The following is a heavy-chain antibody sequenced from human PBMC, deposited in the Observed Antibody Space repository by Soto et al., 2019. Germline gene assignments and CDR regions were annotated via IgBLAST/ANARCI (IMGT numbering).Heavy chain of an antibody. CDR2: IYASGSI. J-gene: IGHJ4*02. CDR3: ARSGYSSDWYTAFDS. D-gene: IGHD6-19*01. V-gene: IGHV4-4*07. Sequence: SETLAVTCTFSGDSISVYYWNWIRQPAGKGLEWIGRIYASGSIISNRSLRSRVALSVDTSKNQFSLKLNSVTAADTAMYYCARSGYSSDWYTAFDSWRQGTLVTVSS. CDR1: GDSISVYY.